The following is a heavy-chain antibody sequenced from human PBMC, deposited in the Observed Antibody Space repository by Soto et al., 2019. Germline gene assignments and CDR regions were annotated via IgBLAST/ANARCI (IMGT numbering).Heavy chain of an antibody. V-gene: IGHV3-23*01. CDR1: GFTFSSYA. D-gene: IGHD2-2*01. J-gene: IGHJ6*03. CDR3: ARVQSLGYCSSTSCYGPGPYYYYYMDV. Sequence: EVQLLESGGGLVQPGGSLRLSCAASGFTFSSYAMSWVRQAPGKGLEWVSAISGSGGSTYYADSVKGRFTISRDNSKNTLYLQMNSLRAEDTTVYYCARVQSLGYCSSTSCYGPGPYYYYYMDVWGKGTTVTVSS. CDR2: ISGSGGST.